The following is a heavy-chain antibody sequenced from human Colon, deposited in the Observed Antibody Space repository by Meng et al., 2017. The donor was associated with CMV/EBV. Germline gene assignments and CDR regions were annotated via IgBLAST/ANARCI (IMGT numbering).Heavy chain of an antibody. Sequence: ASVTVSCKTSGGCFFSYSISWLRQAPGQGLEWMGIINPSGGSTSYAQKFQGRVTMTRDTSTSTVYMELSSLRSEDTAVYYCARGGYCSSTSCYSDYYYYGMDVWGQGTTVTVSS. CDR3: ARGGYCSSTSCYSDYYYYGMDV. J-gene: IGHJ6*02. D-gene: IGHD2-2*03. V-gene: IGHV1-46*01. CDR1: GGCFFSYS. CDR2: INPSGGST.